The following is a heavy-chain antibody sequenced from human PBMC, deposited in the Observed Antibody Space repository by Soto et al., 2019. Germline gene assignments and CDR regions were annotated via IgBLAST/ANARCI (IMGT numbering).Heavy chain of an antibody. CDR3: ARDVTIGSTYSGDDVIDS. Sequence: QVQLVQSGAEVKKPGSSVKVSCKASGGTFSTSTFTWVRQAPGQGLEWMGRTMPLLNVADYAQDFQGRVRNTADKTTSTAYMKLTSLTSKDTAVYYGARDVTIGSTYSGDDVIDSWGQGTLVTVSS. D-gene: IGHD5-12*01. CDR1: GGTFSTST. J-gene: IGHJ4*02. V-gene: IGHV1-69*08. CDR2: TMPLLNVA.